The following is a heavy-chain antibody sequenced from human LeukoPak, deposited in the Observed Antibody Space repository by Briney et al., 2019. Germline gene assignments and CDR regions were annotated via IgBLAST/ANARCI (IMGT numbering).Heavy chain of an antibody. D-gene: IGHD5/OR15-5a*01. V-gene: IGHV3-48*03. Sequence: GGSLRLSCAASGFTFSSYEMNWVRQAPGKGLEWVSYISSSGSTIYYADSVKGRFTISRDNAKNSLYLQMNSLRAEDTAVYYCARVINIVSYDHAFDYWGQGTLVTVSS. CDR2: ISSSGSTI. CDR1: GFTFSSYE. J-gene: IGHJ4*02. CDR3: ARVINIVSYDHAFDY.